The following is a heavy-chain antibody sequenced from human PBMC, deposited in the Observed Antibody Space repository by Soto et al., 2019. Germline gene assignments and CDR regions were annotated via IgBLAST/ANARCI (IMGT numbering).Heavy chain of an antibody. CDR3: ARDTNGLHY. CDR1: GLIFSNYK. V-gene: IGHV3-74*01. CDR2: INTDGSIT. Sequence: EVQLVESGGGLVQPGGSLRLSCAASGLIFSNYKMHWVRQAPGKGLVWVSRINTDGSITDYADSVKGRFTLSRDNAKNTMYLQKDSLTAGDRAVYYCARDTNGLHYWGQGTLVTVSS. D-gene: IGHD2-8*01. J-gene: IGHJ4*02.